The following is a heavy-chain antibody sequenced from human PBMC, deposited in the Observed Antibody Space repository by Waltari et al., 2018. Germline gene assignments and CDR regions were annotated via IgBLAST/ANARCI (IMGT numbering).Heavy chain of an antibody. D-gene: IGHD5-18*01. CDR3: AKEVVGIQLWLGAFDY. CDR1: GFTFSSYA. Sequence: EVQLLESGGGLVQPGGSLRLSCAASGFTFSSYAMSWVRQAPGKGLEWVSAISGSGGSTYYADSVKGRFTISRDNSKNTLYLQMNSLRAEDTAVYYCAKEVVGIQLWLGAFDYWGQGTLVTVSS. V-gene: IGHV3-23*01. CDR2: ISGSGGST. J-gene: IGHJ4*02.